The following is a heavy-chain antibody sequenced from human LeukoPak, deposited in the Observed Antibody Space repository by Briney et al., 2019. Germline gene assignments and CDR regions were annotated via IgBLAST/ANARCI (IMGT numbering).Heavy chain of an antibody. Sequence: ASVKVSCKVSGYTLTELSVHWVRQAPGKGLEWMGNFDPKDGDTIYAQRFQGRVTMTEDTSTHTAYMELSSLRSEDTAVYYCARDGETGTTFDYWGQGTLVTVSS. CDR1: GYTLTELS. D-gene: IGHD1-1*01. J-gene: IGHJ4*02. V-gene: IGHV1-24*01. CDR2: FDPKDGDT. CDR3: ARDGETGTTFDY.